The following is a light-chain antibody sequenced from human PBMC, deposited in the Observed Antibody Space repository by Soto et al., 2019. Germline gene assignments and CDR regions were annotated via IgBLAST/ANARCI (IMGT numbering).Light chain of an antibody. CDR1: SSDVGGYNY. CDR2: DVS. Sequence: QSVLTQPRSVSGSPGQSVTISCTGTSSDVGGYNYVSWYQQHPGKAPKLMIYDVSKRPSGVPDRFSGSKSGNTASLTISGLQAEDEADYYCCSYAGGNYVFXTGTNVTVL. V-gene: IGLV2-11*01. CDR3: CSYAGGNYV. J-gene: IGLJ1*01.